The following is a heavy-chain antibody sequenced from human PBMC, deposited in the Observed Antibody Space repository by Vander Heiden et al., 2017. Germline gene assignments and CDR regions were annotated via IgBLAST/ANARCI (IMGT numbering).Heavy chain of an antibody. Sequence: EAQLFEFGGGLVQSWGSLRPSCAAPVLTFSSYAMSGVRQGPGKGLEWGSAISGSGGSTYYADSVKGRFTISRDNSKNTLYLQMNGLRAEDTAVYYCAKSWDYLIWYFDLWGRGTLVTVSS. D-gene: IGHD1-7*01. CDR3: AKSWDYLIWYFDL. CDR1: VLTFSSYA. CDR2: ISGSGGST. J-gene: IGHJ2*01. V-gene: IGHV3-23*01.